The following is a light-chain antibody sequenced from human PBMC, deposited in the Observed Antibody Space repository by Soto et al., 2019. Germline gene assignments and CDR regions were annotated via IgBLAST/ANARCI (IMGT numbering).Light chain of an antibody. Sequence: DIQMTQSPSTLSTSVGDRVTIICRASQSISSWLAWYQQKAGKAPKLLIYKASSLESGVPSRFSGSGSGTEFTLTISSLQPDDFATYYCQQYNSLPLTFGGGPKVEIK. J-gene: IGKJ4*01. CDR3: QQYNSLPLT. CDR1: QSISSW. V-gene: IGKV1-5*03. CDR2: KAS.